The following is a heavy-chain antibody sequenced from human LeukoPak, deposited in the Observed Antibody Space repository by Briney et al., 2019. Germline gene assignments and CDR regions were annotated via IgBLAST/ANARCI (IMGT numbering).Heavy chain of an antibody. Sequence: SETLSLTCAVYGGSFSGYYWSWIRQPPGKGLEWIGEINHSGSTYYNPSLKSRVTISVDTSKNQFSLKLSSVTAADTAVYYCAIGGNYYDSSGPEDAFDIWGQGTMVTVSS. CDR1: GGSFSGYY. CDR2: INHSGST. J-gene: IGHJ3*02. D-gene: IGHD3-22*01. V-gene: IGHV4-34*01. CDR3: AIGGNYYDSSGPEDAFDI.